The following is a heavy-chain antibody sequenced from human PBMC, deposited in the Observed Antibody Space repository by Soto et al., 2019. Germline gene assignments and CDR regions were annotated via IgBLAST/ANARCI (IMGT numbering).Heavy chain of an antibody. CDR1: GFSLSNAGLG. D-gene: IGHD6-13*01. J-gene: IGHJ5*02. CDR2: IFSNDEK. Sequence: QVTVKESGPVLVKPTETLTLTCTVSGFSLSNAGLGVSWIRQPPGKALEWLAHIFSNDEKSYSKSLKSRLTISNDTSKSQVVLIMTTMAPVDTATYYCAATYSTSWYRFEPWGQGTLVTVSS. V-gene: IGHV2-26*01. CDR3: AATYSTSWYRFEP.